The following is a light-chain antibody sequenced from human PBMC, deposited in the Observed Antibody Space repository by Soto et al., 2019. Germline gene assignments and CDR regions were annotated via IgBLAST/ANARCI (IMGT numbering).Light chain of an antibody. Sequence: SQSVSAMSASVGDRATLSCRASQVISSIYLAWYQQKPGQAPRLLVYGASSRATGIPDRFSGSGSGTDFTLTISSLEPEDFAVYYCQQRSNWLFTFGPGTKVDIK. V-gene: IGKV3D-20*02. J-gene: IGKJ3*01. CDR1: QVISSIY. CDR3: QQRSNWLFT. CDR2: GAS.